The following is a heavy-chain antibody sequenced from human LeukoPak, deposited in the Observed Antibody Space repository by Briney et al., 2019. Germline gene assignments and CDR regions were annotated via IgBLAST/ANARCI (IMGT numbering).Heavy chain of an antibody. D-gene: IGHD1-26*01. V-gene: IGHV3-30-3*01. CDR1: GFTFSSYA. CDR3: AKDLRGTGSRPGGFCDY. CDR2: ISYDGSNK. Sequence: GGSLRLSCAASGFTFSSYAIHWVRQAPGKGLEWVAVISYDGSNKYYADSVRGRFSISRDDSESTLYLQMDSLRDEDTAVYYCAKDLRGTGSRPGGFCDYWGQGTLVTVSS. J-gene: IGHJ4*02.